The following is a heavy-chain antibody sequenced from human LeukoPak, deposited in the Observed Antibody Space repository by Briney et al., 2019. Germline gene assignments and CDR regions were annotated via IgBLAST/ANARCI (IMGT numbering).Heavy chain of an antibody. CDR1: GGSISSYY. Sequence: PSETLSLTCNVSGGSISSYYWSWIRQPPGKGLEWIGYIYYSGTTNYNPSLKSRVTISVDTSKNQFSLKLNSVTAAYTAVYYCARIKGSGRYYFDYWGQGTLVTVSS. D-gene: IGHD3-10*01. J-gene: IGHJ4*02. CDR2: IYYSGTT. V-gene: IGHV4-59*01. CDR3: ARIKGSGRYYFDY.